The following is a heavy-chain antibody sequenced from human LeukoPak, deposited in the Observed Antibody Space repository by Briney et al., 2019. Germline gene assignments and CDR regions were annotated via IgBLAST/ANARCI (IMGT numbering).Heavy chain of an antibody. J-gene: IGHJ6*02. CDR2: IYNSGNT. CDR1: GGSINNYY. V-gene: IGHV4-59*01. CDR3: ARVVFGYYYAMDV. D-gene: IGHD3-10*02. Sequence: SETLSLTCTVSGGSINNYYWSWIRQPPGKGLEWIGYIYNSGNTNSNPSLKSRVTISLDTSKNQFSLKLSSVTAADTAVYYCARVVFGYYYAMDVWGQGTTVTVSS.